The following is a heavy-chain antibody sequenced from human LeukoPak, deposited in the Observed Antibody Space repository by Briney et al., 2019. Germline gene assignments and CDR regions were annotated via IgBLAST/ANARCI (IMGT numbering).Heavy chain of an antibody. Sequence: SETLSLTCTVSGGSIRSGDFYWSWLRQPPGKGLEWIGYIYYSGSTNYNPSLKSRVTISVDTSKNQFSLKLSSVTAADTAVYYCGKTRSGSYAFDYWGQGTLVTVSS. D-gene: IGHD1-26*01. J-gene: IGHJ4*02. CDR1: GGSIRSGDFY. V-gene: IGHV4-61*08. CDR2: IYYSGST. CDR3: GKTRSGSYAFDY.